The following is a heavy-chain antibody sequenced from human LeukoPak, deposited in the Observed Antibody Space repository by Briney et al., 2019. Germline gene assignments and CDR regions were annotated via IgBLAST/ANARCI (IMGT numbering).Heavy chain of an antibody. V-gene: IGHV3-74*03. CDR1: GFTFSNYL. D-gene: IGHD2-8*01. CDR2: INSDGSST. CDR3: ARDRMVGYYHYGMDV. Sequence: GGSLRLSGAASGFTFSNYLMNWVRQAPGKGLVWVSQINSDGSSTTYADSVKGRFTISRDNARNTLYLQMDSLRAEDTAVYYCARDRMVGYYHYGMDVWGQGTTVSVSS. J-gene: IGHJ6*02.